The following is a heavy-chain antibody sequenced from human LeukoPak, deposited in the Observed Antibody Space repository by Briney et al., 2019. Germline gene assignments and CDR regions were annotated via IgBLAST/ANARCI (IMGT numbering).Heavy chain of an antibody. J-gene: IGHJ4*02. V-gene: IGHV4-38-2*02. D-gene: IGHD2-2*01. Sequence: SETLSLTCTVSGYSISSGHYWGWIRQPPGKGLEWIGTMYYSGNTYYNPSLKSRVTMSVDTSKNQFSLKLSSVTAADTAEYFCARESRRSYCNEYWGQGTLVTVSS. CDR2: MYYSGNT. CDR3: ARESRRSYCNEY. CDR1: GYSISSGHY.